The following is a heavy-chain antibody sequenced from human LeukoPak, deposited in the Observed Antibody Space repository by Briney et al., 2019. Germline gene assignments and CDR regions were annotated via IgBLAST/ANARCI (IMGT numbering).Heavy chain of an antibody. CDR3: AKDRGTMVRGVPYAAFDI. D-gene: IGHD3-10*01. CDR2: ISGSGGST. V-gene: IGHV3-23*01. J-gene: IGHJ3*02. CDR1: GFTFSSYA. Sequence: GGSLRLSCAASGFTFSSYAMSRVRQAPGKGLEWVSAISGSGGSTYYADSVKGRFTISRDNSKNTLYLQMNSLRAEDTAVYYCAKDRGTMVRGVPYAAFDIWGQGTMVTVSS.